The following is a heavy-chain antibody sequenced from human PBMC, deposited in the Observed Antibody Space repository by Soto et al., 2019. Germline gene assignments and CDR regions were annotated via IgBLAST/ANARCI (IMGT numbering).Heavy chain of an antibody. D-gene: IGHD2-8*02. Sequence: PSQTLSLTCTVSGGPISSYYWSCIRQPPGNGLEWIGYIYYSGSTNYNPSLKSRVTISVDTSKNQFSLKLSSVTAADTAVYYCARDSGEMATGFDYWGQGTLVTVSS. V-gene: IGHV4-59*01. CDR1: GGPISSYY. CDR2: IYYSGST. J-gene: IGHJ4*02. CDR3: ARDSGEMATGFDY.